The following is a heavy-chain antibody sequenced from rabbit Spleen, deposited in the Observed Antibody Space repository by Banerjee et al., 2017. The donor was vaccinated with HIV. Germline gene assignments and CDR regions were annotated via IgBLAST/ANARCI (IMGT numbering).Heavy chain of an antibody. V-gene: IGHV1S40*01. CDR3: ARDTGTSVSSYGMDL. Sequence: QSLEESGGDLVKPGASLTLTCKASGFTLSSTYWICWVRQAPGKGLEWIACIDDGDGSTYYASWAKGRFSSSKTAATTVTLQMTSLTVADTATYFCARDTGTSVSSYGMDLWGPGTLVTVS. CDR1: GFTLSSTYW. CDR2: IDDGDGST. J-gene: IGHJ6*01. D-gene: IGHD7-1*01.